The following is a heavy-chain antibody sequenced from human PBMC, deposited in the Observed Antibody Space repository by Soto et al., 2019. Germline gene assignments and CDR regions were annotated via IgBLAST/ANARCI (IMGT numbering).Heavy chain of an antibody. CDR2: IKSKFDGVST. D-gene: IGHD5-18*01. V-gene: IGHV3-15*07. J-gene: IGHJ6*02. CDR1: GFSVTDAW. Sequence: DVQLLESGGGLVEPGGSLRLSCAVSGFSVTDAWMNWVRQVPGKGLAWVGRIKSKFDGVSTDYAAPVKGRFTISKDDSKNTLYLHMNSLKPGDTAVYDCPIQTPDTTMVTSYDYFAMDVWGPGTTVSVSS. CDR3: PIQTPDTTMVTSYDYFAMDV.